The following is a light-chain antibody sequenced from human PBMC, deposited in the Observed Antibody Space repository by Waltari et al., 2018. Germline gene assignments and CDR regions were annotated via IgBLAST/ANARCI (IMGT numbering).Light chain of an antibody. CDR2: DVH. V-gene: IGLV2-14*03. CDR1: SSDIGTQEY. CDR3: SSYTTSATVI. Sequence: QSALNQPASVPGSPGQSITISCTGNSSDIGTQEYVSWYQQHPGKVPKLLISDVHNRPSVVSNRFSGSKSGYTASLTVSGLQPEDEGEYYCSSYTTSATVIFGGGTKLTVL. J-gene: IGLJ2*01.